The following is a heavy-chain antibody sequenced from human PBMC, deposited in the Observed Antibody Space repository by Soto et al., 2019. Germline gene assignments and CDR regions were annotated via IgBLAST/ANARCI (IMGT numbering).Heavy chain of an antibody. V-gene: IGHV3-30*18. Sequence: PGGSLRLSCAASGFTFSSYGMHWVRQAPGKGLEWVAVISYDGSNKYYADSVKGRFTISRDNSKNTLYLQMNSLRAEDTAVYYCAKDIYYDSSGYDYWGQGTLVTVS. CDR2: ISYDGSNK. D-gene: IGHD3-22*01. CDR1: GFTFSSYG. CDR3: AKDIYYDSSGYDY. J-gene: IGHJ4*02.